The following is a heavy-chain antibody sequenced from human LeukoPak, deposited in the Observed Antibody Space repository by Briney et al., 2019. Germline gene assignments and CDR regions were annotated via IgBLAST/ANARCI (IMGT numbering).Heavy chain of an antibody. V-gene: IGHV4-61*02. CDR3: ATLSYGDADSVDK. D-gene: IGHD4-17*01. J-gene: IGHJ4*02. Sequence: PSQTLSLTCAVSGGPIRSDNYYWSWIRQPAGKGLEWIGRIYSSGSTNYNPSFKSRVTISVDTPRNQFSLRLSAVTAADTAVYYCATLSYGDADSVDKWGQGTLVTVSS. CDR1: GGPIRSDNYY. CDR2: IYSSGST.